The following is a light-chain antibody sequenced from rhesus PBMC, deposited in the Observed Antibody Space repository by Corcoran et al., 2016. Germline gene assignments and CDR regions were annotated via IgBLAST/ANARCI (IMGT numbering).Light chain of an antibody. CDR2: EVS. CDR1: QSILDREDGHTY. CDR3: MPALEFPYS. J-gene: IGKJ2*01. V-gene: IGKV2-104*02. Sequence: DIVMTQTPLFLPVTPGEPASISCRSSQSILDREDGHTYLDWDLQKPGQSPQLLIYEVSNRASGVPDRFSGSGSDTDFTLKISRVDAEDVGVYYCMPALEFPYSFGQGTKVEI.